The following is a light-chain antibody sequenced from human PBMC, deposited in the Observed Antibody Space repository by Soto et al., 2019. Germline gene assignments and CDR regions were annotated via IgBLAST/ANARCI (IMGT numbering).Light chain of an antibody. CDR3: QQYYSSPYA. J-gene: IGKJ2*01. CDR2: WAS. CDR1: QTVLYSSNNKNY. Sequence: DIVMTQSPDSLAVSLGERATINCKSSQTVLYSSNNKNYLAWYQQKAGQPPKLLIYWASTRESGVPDRFSGSGSGTDFTLTINNLQAEDVAVYFCQQYYSSPYAFGQGTKLEIK. V-gene: IGKV4-1*01.